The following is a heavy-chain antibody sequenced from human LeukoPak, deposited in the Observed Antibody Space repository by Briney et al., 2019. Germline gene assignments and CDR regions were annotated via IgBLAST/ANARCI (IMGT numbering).Heavy chain of an antibody. V-gene: IGHV3-30-3*01. D-gene: IGHD6-13*01. CDR2: ISYDGSNK. Sequence: GGSLGLSCAASGFTFSSYAMHWVRQAPGKGLEWVAVISYDGSNKYYADSVKGRFTISRDNSKNTLYLQMNSLRAEDTAVYYCARDPPPYSSSWYRPDYWGQGTLVTVSS. CDR3: ARDPPPYSSSWYRPDY. J-gene: IGHJ4*02. CDR1: GFTFSSYA.